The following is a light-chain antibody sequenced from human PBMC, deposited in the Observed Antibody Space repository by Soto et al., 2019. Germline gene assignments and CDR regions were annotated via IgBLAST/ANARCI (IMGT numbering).Light chain of an antibody. CDR2: GAS. Sequence: EIVLTQSPGTLSLSPGDRATLSCRASQSVSDTYIAWYQQKPGQAPRLLTYGASSRATGMPDRFSGSGSGTDFTLTISRLEPEDFAVYYCQQYGSSPWTFGQGTKVEIK. CDR3: QQYGSSPWT. CDR1: QSVSDTY. V-gene: IGKV3-20*01. J-gene: IGKJ1*01.